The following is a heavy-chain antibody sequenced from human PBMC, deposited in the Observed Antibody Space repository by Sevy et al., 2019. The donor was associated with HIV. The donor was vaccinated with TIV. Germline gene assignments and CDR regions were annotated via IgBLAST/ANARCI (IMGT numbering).Heavy chain of an antibody. CDR2: ISGSGGST. D-gene: IGHD3-3*01. Sequence: GGSLRLSCAASGFTFSSYAMSWVRQAPGKGLEWVSAISGSGGSTYYADSVKGRFTISRDNSKNTLYLQMNSLRAEDKAVYYCAKEGFEDYYYYMDVWGKGTTVTVSS. V-gene: IGHV3-23*01. CDR3: AKEGFEDYYYYMDV. J-gene: IGHJ6*03. CDR1: GFTFSSYA.